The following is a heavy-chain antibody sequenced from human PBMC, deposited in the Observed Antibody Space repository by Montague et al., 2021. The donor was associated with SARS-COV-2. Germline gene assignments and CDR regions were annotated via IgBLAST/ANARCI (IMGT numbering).Heavy chain of an antibody. D-gene: IGHD2-8*02. Sequence: SETLSLTCAVYGASFSGYHWTWIRQSPGTGLEWIGEVNHSGKTTYNPSLQSRLTMSVDTYKNQFSLRLSSVTAADTAVYFCARGSHTFESGGLRTGGFDPWGQGTLVTVSS. V-gene: IGHV4-34*01. CDR1: GASFSGYH. CDR2: VNHSGKT. CDR3: ARGSHTFESGGLRTGGFDP. J-gene: IGHJ5*01.